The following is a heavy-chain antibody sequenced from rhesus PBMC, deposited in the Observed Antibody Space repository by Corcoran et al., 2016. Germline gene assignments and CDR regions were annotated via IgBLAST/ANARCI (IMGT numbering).Heavy chain of an antibody. J-gene: IGHJ4*01. Sequence: QVQLQESGPGLVKPSETLSLTCAVSGGSFSRYWWSWVRQPPGKVLEWIGEFNGNSASTNYNPSLKSRVTLSNDASKKQFSLRLSSVTAADTAVYYCASVLRGLSYFDYWGQGVLVTVSS. CDR2: FNGNSAST. CDR1: GGSFSRYW. V-gene: IGHV4-80*01. CDR3: ASVLRGLSYFDY.